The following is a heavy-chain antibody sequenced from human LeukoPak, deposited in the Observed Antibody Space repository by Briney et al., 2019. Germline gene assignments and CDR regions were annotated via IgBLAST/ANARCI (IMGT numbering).Heavy chain of an antibody. CDR2: ISSNGGST. J-gene: IGHJ4*02. D-gene: IGHD6-19*01. Sequence: GGSLRLSCAASGFTFSSYAMHWVRQAPGKGLEYVSAISSNGGSTYYANSVKGRFTISRDNSKNTLYLQMGSLRAEDMAVYYCARGGIAVAPYYFGYWGQGTLITVSS. V-gene: IGHV3-64*01. CDR1: GFTFSSYA. CDR3: ARGGIAVAPYYFGY.